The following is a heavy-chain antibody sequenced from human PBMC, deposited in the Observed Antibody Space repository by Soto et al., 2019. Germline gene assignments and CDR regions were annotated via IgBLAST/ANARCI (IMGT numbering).Heavy chain of an antibody. D-gene: IGHD6-6*01. CDR3: ARGRIAARPAGGVYYYGMDV. J-gene: IGHJ6*02. CDR1: GGSVSSGSYY. Sequence: SETLSLTCTVSGGSVSSGSYYWSWIRQPPGKGLEWIGYIYYSGSTNYNPSLKNRVTISVDTSKNQFSLKLSSVTAADTAVYYCARGRIAARPAGGVYYYGMDVWGQGTTVTVSS. CDR2: IYYSGST. V-gene: IGHV4-61*01.